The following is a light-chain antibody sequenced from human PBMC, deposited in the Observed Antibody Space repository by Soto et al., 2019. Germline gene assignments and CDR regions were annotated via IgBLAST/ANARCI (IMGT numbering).Light chain of an antibody. CDR2: AAS. V-gene: IGKV1-6*01. Sequence: AVQMTQSPSSLSASVGDRVTITCRASQAIRSDLGWYQMKPGKVPKLLIYAASNLQSVVPSRFIGRGYGTDFTLTISSLQPEDFATYYCLQDYNYPRTFGQGTKVEI. CDR1: QAIRSD. J-gene: IGKJ1*01. CDR3: LQDYNYPRT.